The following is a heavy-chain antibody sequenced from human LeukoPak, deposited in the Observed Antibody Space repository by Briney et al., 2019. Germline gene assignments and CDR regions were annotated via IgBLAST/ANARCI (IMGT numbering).Heavy chain of an antibody. V-gene: IGHV1-24*01. J-gene: IGHJ5*02. D-gene: IGHD5-12*01. CDR2: FDPEDGEA. CDR3: ATLRGYSHLGRFDP. Sequence: ASVKVSCKVSGYTLTELSMHWVRQAPGKGLEWMGGFDPEDGEAIYAQKFQGRVTMTEDTSTDTAYMELSSLRSEDTAVYYCATLRGYSHLGRFDPWGQGTLVTASS. CDR1: GYTLTELS.